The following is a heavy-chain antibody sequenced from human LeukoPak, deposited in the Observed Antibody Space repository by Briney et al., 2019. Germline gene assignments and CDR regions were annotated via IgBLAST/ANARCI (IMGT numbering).Heavy chain of an antibody. CDR2: IKQDGTET. D-gene: IGHD5-12*01. CDR3: ARVSGTSRDS. CDR1: GFTFSSYW. J-gene: IGHJ4*02. V-gene: IGHV3-7*01. Sequence: GGSLRLSCAASGFTFSSYWMGWVRQAPGKGLEWVANIKQDGTETYYVDSVKGRFTISRDNAKNSLSLQMNSLRAEGTAVYYCARVSGTSRDSWGQGTLVTVSS.